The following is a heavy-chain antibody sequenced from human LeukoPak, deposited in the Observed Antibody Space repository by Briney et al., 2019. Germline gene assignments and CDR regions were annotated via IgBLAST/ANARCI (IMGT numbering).Heavy chain of an antibody. V-gene: IGHV3-23*01. CDR1: GFTFSSYA. Sequence: GGSLRLSCAASGFTFSSYAMSWVRQAPGKGLEWVSAISGSGGSTYYADSVKGRFTISRDNSKNTLYLQMNSLRAKDTAVYYCAKGIVVVVAATDAFDIWGQGTMVTVSS. CDR2: ISGSGGST. CDR3: AKGIVVVVAATDAFDI. J-gene: IGHJ3*02. D-gene: IGHD2-15*01.